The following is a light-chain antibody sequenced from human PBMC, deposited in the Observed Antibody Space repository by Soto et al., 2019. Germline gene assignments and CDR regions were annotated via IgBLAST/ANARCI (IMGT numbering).Light chain of an antibody. CDR2: AAS. Sequence: DIQMTQSPSSLAASVGDRVTITCRASQSIGNYLNWYQQKPGIAPKLLIYAASSLQSGVPSRFSGSGSGKDFTLTISSLQPEDCASYYCQQSYSTPLTFGGGTKVEIK. CDR3: QQSYSTPLT. V-gene: IGKV1-39*01. J-gene: IGKJ4*01. CDR1: QSIGNY.